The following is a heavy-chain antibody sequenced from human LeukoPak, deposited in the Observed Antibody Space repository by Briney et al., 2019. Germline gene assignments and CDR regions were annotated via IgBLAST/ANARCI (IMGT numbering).Heavy chain of an antibody. CDR2: IIPIFGTA. J-gene: IGHJ4*02. V-gene: IGHV1-69*13. CDR3: ARGRTIAAAMYYFDY. Sequence: SVKVSCKGSGGTFSSYAISWVRQAPGQGLEWMGGIIPIFGTANYAQKFQGRVTITADESTSTAYMELSSLRSEDTAVYYCARGRTIAAAMYYFDYWGQGTLVTVSS. D-gene: IGHD6-13*01. CDR1: GGTFSSYA.